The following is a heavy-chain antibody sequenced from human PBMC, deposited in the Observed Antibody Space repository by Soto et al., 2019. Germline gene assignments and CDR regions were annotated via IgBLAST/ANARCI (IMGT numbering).Heavy chain of an antibody. CDR2: ISCYNGDT. J-gene: IGHJ4*02. CDR3: ARDNSNTSGQSHFFDY. CDR1: GYTFNHHG. V-gene: IGHV1-18*01. D-gene: IGHD1-20*01. Sequence: QVHLVQSGAEVKNPGASVMVSCEASGYTFNHHGISWLRHAPGQGLEWMGWISCYNGDTKFAQKFQGRVTLTTDYSKNTEYLVLRSHKTEDTAVYYCARDNSNTSGQSHFFDYWGQGALVPVSS.